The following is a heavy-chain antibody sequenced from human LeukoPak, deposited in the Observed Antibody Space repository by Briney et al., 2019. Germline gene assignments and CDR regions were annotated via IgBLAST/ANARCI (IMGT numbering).Heavy chain of an antibody. CDR3: ARHKRITMVRGVIDHAFDI. CDR2: IYYSGST. Sequence: SETLSLTCTVSGGSISGSSYYWGWIRQPPGKGLEWIGSIYYSGSTNYNPSLKSRVTISVGTSKNQFSLKLSSVTAADTAVYYCARHKRITMVRGVIDHAFDIWGQGTMVTVSS. V-gene: IGHV4-39*01. J-gene: IGHJ3*02. D-gene: IGHD3-10*01. CDR1: GGSISGSSYY.